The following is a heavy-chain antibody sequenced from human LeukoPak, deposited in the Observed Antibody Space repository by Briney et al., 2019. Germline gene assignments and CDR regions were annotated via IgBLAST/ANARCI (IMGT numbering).Heavy chain of an antibody. V-gene: IGHV4-59*01. J-gene: IGHJ3*02. CDR1: GGSISSYY. CDR2: IYYSGST. D-gene: IGHD3-10*01. CDR3: ASGYYYGSGILLDAFDI. Sequence: PSETLSLTCTVSGGSISSYYWSWIRQPPGKGLEWIGYIYYSGSTNYNPSLKSRVTISVDTSKNQFSLKLSSVTAADTAVYCCASGYYYGSGILLDAFDIWGQGTMVTVSS.